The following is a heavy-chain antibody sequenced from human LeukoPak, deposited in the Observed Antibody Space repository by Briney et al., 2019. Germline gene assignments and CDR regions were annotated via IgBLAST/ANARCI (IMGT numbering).Heavy chain of an antibody. CDR3: ARGLASGYSSSWYRGGYNWFDP. CDR2: INPNSGGT. J-gene: IGHJ5*02. Sequence: ASVKVSCKASGYTFTGYYMHWVRQAPGQGLEWMGWINPNSGGTNYAQKFQGRVTMTRDTSISTAYMELSRLRSDDTAVYYCARGLASGYSSSWYRGGYNWFDPWGQGTLVTVSS. CDR1: GYTFTGYY. V-gene: IGHV1-2*02. D-gene: IGHD6-13*01.